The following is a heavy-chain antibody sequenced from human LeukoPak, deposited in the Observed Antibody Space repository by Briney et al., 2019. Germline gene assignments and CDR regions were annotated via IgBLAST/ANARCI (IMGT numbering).Heavy chain of an antibody. D-gene: IGHD3-10*02. CDR2: IYYSGST. CDR1: GGSISSGGYY. Sequence: SQTLSLTCTVSGGSISSGGYYWSWIRQHPGKGLEWIGYIYYSGSTYYNPSLKSRVTISVDTSKNQFSLKLSSVTAADTAVYYCARGGIPTSFYVYWGQGTLVTVSS. V-gene: IGHV4-31*03. CDR3: ARGGIPTSFYVY. J-gene: IGHJ4*02.